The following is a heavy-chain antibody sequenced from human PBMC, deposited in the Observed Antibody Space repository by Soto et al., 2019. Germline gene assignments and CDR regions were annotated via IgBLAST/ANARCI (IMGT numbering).Heavy chain of an antibody. CDR3: ARDPRYYFWSGLYFDY. CDR2: IKQDGSEK. Sequence: EVQLVESGGGLVQPGGSLRLSCAASGFTFSSYWMSWVRQAPGKGLEWVANIKQDGSEKYYVDTVKGRFTISRDNAKKSLYLQMNSLRAEDTAMYYCARDPRYYFWSGLYFDYWGEGTLDTVSS. D-gene: IGHD3-3*01. V-gene: IGHV3-7*01. CDR1: GFTFSSYW. J-gene: IGHJ4*02.